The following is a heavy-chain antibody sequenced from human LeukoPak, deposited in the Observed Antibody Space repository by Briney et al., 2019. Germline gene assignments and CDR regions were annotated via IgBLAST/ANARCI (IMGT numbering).Heavy chain of an antibody. CDR3: ARAVYDFWSGYSRPNWFDP. J-gene: IGHJ5*02. V-gene: IGHV4-4*07. Sequence: SETLSLTCTVSGASISSYYYNWIRQTAGRGLEWIGRLYISGSTDYNPSLKSRVTISVDTSNNQFSLNLNSVTAADTAVYYCARAVYDFWSGYSRPNWFDPWGQGTLVTVSS. CDR1: GASISSYY. D-gene: IGHD3-3*01. CDR2: LYISGST.